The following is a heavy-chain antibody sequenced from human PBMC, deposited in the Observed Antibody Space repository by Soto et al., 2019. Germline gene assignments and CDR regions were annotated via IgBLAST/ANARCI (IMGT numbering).Heavy chain of an antibody. CDR1: GGSISSYY. Sequence: QVQLQESGPGLVKPSETLSLTCTVSGGSISSYYWSWIRQPPGKGLEWIGYIYYSGSTNYNPSLKSRVTISVDTSKNQFSLRRSSVTAADTAVYYCARGHSGSYRTGEGYYYGMDVWGQGTTVTVSS. CDR2: IYYSGST. CDR3: ARGHSGSYRTGEGYYYGMDV. V-gene: IGHV4-59*01. J-gene: IGHJ6*02. D-gene: IGHD1-26*01.